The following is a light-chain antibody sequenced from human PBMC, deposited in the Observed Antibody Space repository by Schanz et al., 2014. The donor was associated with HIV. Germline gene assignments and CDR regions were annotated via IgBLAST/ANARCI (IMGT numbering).Light chain of an antibody. CDR3: QQANDFPPLT. CDR2: AAS. CDR1: QDISNY. Sequence: DIQMTQSPSSLSASVGDRVTITCQASQDISNYLNWYQQKPGKAPKVLIYAASTLQSGVPSGFSGSGSGTDFTLTINSLQPEDFATYYCQQANDFPPLTFGGGTKVDIK. J-gene: IGKJ4*01. V-gene: IGKV1-12*01.